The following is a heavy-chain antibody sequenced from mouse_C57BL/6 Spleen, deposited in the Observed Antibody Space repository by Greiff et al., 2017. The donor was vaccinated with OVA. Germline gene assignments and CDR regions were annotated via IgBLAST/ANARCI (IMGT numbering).Heavy chain of an antibody. CDR1: GYTFTDYE. CDR2: IDPETGGT. Sequence: VQVVESGAELVRPGASVTLSCKASGYTFTDYEMHWVKQTPVHGLEWIGAIDPETGGTAYNQKFKGKAILTADKPSSTAYMELRSLTSEDSAVYYCTRGFSYYYGSNLYAMDYWGQGTSVTVSS. CDR3: TRGFSYYYGSNLYAMDY. V-gene: IGHV1-15*01. D-gene: IGHD1-1*01. J-gene: IGHJ4*01.